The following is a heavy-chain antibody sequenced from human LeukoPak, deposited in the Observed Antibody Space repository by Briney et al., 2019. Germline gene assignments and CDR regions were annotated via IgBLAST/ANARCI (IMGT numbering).Heavy chain of an antibody. CDR1: GFTFNTFA. J-gene: IGHJ4*02. CDR2: ISGSGGST. V-gene: IGHV3-23*01. Sequence: GGSLRLSCAASGFTFNTFAMTWVRQAPGKGLEWVSGISGSGGSTYYADSVKGRFTISRDNSKNTLYLQMNSLRAEDTAVYYCAKTLGDIVGATNFDYWGQGTLVTVSS. CDR3: AKTLGDIVGATNFDY. D-gene: IGHD1-26*01.